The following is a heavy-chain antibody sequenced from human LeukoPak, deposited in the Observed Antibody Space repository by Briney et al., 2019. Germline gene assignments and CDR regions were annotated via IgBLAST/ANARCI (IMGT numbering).Heavy chain of an antibody. CDR3: ARDYGGGGGFDY. J-gene: IGHJ4*02. D-gene: IGHD4-23*01. V-gene: IGHV4-61*02. CDR2: IYTSGST. CDR1: GGSISSGSYY. Sequence: SETLSLTCTVSGGSISSGSYYWRWIRQPAGKGLEWIGRIYTSGSTNYNPSLKSRVTISVDTSKNQFSLKLSSVTAADTAVYYCARDYGGGGGFDYWGQGTLVTVSS.